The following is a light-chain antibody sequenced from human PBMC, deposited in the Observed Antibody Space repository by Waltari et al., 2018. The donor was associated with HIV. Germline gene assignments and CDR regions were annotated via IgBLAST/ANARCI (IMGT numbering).Light chain of an antibody. CDR3: SSYTSSSTYI. J-gene: IGLJ1*01. CDR2: DVS. V-gene: IGLV2-14*03. CDR1: SRDVGGHNF. Sequence: QSALTQPASVSGSPRQPITIPCPGTSRDVGGHNFVSWYQQHPGKAPQLMIYDVSNRPSGISNRFSGSKSGNTASLTISGLQAEDEADYYCSSYTSSSTYIFGTGTKVTVL.